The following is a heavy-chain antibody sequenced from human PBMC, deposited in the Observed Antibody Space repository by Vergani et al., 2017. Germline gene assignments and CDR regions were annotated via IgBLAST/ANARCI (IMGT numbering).Heavy chain of an antibody. V-gene: IGHV1-2*02. J-gene: IGHJ3*02. CDR2: INPNSGGT. CDR1: GGTFSSYA. CDR3: AGSGSMVYAIRDAFDI. Sequence: QVQLVQSGAEVKKPGSSVKVSCKASGGTFSSYAISWVRQAPGQGLEWMGWINPNSGGTNYAQKFQGRVTMTRDTSISTAYMELSRLRSDDTAVYYCAGSGSMVYAIRDAFDIWGQGTMVTVSS. D-gene: IGHD2-8*01.